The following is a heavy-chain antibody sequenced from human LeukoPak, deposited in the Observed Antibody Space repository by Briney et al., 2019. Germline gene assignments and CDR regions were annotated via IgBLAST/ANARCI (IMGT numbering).Heavy chain of an antibody. Sequence: ASVKVSCKASGYTFTGYYMHWVRQAPGQGLEWMGWINPNSGGTNYAQKFQGRVTMTRDTSISTAYMELSRLRSDDTAVYYCARGGYYGSGSPNFHFDYWGQGTLVTVSS. V-gene: IGHV1-2*02. CDR3: ARGGYYGSGSPNFHFDY. J-gene: IGHJ4*02. D-gene: IGHD3-10*01. CDR1: GYTFTGYY. CDR2: INPNSGGT.